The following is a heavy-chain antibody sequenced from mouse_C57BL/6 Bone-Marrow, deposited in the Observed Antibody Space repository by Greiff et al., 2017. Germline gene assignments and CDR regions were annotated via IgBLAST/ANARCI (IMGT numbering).Heavy chain of an antibody. D-gene: IGHD1-1*01. J-gene: IGHJ1*03. CDR2: ISSGGSYT. CDR1: GFTFSSYG. V-gene: IGHV5-6*01. CDR3: ARHRYGSSSWYFDV. Sequence: EVQLQESGGDLVKPGGSLKLSCAASGFTFSSYGMSWVRRTPDKRLEWVATISSGGSYTYYPDSVKGRFTIARDNAKNTLYLQMSSLKSEDTAMYYCARHRYGSSSWYFDVWGTGTTVTVSS.